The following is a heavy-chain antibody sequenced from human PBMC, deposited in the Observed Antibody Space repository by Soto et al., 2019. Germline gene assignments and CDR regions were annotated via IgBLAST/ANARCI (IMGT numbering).Heavy chain of an antibody. D-gene: IGHD2-15*01. CDR3: ASSSGGSYHRYYFDY. J-gene: IGHJ4*02. V-gene: IGHV4-31*03. CDR1: GGSISSGGYY. Sequence: PSETLSLTCTVSGGSISSGGYYWSWIRQHPGKGLEWIGYIYYSGSTYYNPSLKSRVTISVDTSKNQFSLKLSSVNAADMALYYFASSSGGSYHRYYFDYWGQGTLVTVSS. CDR2: IYYSGST.